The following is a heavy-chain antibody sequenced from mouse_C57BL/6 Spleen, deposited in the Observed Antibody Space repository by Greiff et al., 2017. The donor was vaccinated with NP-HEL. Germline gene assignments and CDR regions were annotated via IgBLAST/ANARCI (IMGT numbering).Heavy chain of an antibody. V-gene: IGHV1-26*01. CDR2: INPNNGGT. Sequence: EVQLQQSGPELVKPGASVKISCKASGYTFTDYYMNWVKQSHGKSLEWIGDINPNNGGTSYNQKFKGKATLTVDKSSSTAYMELRSLTSEDSAVYYCARGRGPYAMDYWGQGTSVTVSS. J-gene: IGHJ4*01. CDR3: ARGRGPYAMDY. CDR1: GYTFTDYY.